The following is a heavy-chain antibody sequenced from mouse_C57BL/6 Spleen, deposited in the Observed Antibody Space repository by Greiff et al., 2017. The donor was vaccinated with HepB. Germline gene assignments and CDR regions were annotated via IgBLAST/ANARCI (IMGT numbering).Heavy chain of an antibody. CDR1: GYSITSGYY. Sequence: DVQLQESGPGLVKPSQSLSLTCSVTGYSITSGYYWNWIRQFPGNKLEWMGYISYDGSNNYNPSLKNRISITRDTSKNQFFLKLNSVTTEDTATYYCASFITTVEDYFDYWGQGTTLTVSS. CDR3: ASFITTVEDYFDY. V-gene: IGHV3-6*01. D-gene: IGHD1-1*01. J-gene: IGHJ2*01. CDR2: ISYDGSN.